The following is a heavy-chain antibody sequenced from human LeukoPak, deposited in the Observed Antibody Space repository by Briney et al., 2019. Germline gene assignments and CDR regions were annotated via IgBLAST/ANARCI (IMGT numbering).Heavy chain of an antibody. V-gene: IGHV3-30*04. CDR2: ISYDGSNK. CDR3: ARVAAAGTYYYYYMDV. Sequence: PGGSLRLSCATSGFTFSSYAMHWVRQAPGKGLEWVAVISYDGSNKNYADSVKGRFTISRDNSKNTLYLQMNSLRTEDTAVYFCARVAAAGTYYYYYMDVWGKGTTVTVSS. D-gene: IGHD6-13*01. J-gene: IGHJ6*03. CDR1: GFTFSSYA.